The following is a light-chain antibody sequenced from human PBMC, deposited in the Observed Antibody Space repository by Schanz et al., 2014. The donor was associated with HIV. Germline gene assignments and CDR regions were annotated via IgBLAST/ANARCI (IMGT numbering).Light chain of an antibody. V-gene: IGKV1-8*01. CDR3: QQANSFPPGT. CDR1: QGISSY. J-gene: IGKJ5*01. CDR2: AAS. Sequence: AIRMTQSPSSFSASTGDRVTITCRASQGISSYLAWYQQKPGKAPKLLIYAASTLQSGVPSRFSGSGSGTDFTLTISGLQPEDCATYYCQQANSFPPGTFGQGTRLEIK.